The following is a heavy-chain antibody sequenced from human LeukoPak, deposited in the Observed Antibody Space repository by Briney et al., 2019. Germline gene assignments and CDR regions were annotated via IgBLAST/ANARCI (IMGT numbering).Heavy chain of an antibody. CDR3: ARDNGGRAFDL. J-gene: IGHJ3*01. D-gene: IGHD2-8*01. CDR1: GFTLKTFW. Sequence: PGGSLRLSCAVSGFTLKTFWMSWVRQAPGKGLQWVANIKQDGSEKYYVDTVRGRFTISRDNAKNSIYLQINSLRAGDSAVYYCARDNGGRAFDLWGHGTMVTVSS. V-gene: IGHV3-7*01. CDR2: IKQDGSEK.